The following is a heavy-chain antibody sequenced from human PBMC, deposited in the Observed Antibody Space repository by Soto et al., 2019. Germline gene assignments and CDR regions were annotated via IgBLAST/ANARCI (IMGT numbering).Heavy chain of an antibody. Sequence: EVQLLESGGGLVQPGGSLRLSCAASGFTVSSYAMSWVRQAPGKGLEWVSAISGSGSTYSADSVKGRFTISRDSSKNTVYLEMNSLRAEDTAVYYCAKALRFTFTTGYYMDVWGRGTTVTASS. CDR2: ISGSGST. V-gene: IGHV3-23*01. CDR1: GFTVSSYA. CDR3: AKALRFTFTTGYYMDV. J-gene: IGHJ6*03. D-gene: IGHD3-16*01.